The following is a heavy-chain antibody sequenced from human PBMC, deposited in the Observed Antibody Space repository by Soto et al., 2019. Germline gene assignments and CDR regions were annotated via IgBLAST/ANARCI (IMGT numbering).Heavy chain of an antibody. CDR1: GFTFSSYS. D-gene: IGHD2-15*01. J-gene: IGHJ4*02. CDR3: ARYPVVVVAATHFDY. CDR2: ISSSSSYI. V-gene: IGHV3-21*01. Sequence: GGSLRLSCAASGFTFSSYSINWVRQAPGKGLEWVSSISSSSSYIYYADSVKGRFTISRDNAKNSLYLQMNSLRAEDTAVYYCARYPVVVVAATHFDYWGQGTLVTVSS.